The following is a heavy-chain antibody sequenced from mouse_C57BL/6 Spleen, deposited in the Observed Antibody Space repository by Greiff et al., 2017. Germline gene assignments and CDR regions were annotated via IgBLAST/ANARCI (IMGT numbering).Heavy chain of an antibody. J-gene: IGHJ4*01. Sequence: QVQLKQPGAELVKPGASVKLSCKASGYTFTSYWMHWVKQRPGQGLEWIGMIHPNSGSTNYNEKFKSKATLTVDKSSSTAYMQLSSLTSEDSAVYYCARSGVLAMDYWGQGTSDTVSS. CDR1: GYTFTSYW. D-gene: IGHD1-1*01. CDR2: IHPNSGST. V-gene: IGHV1-64*01. CDR3: ARSGVLAMDY.